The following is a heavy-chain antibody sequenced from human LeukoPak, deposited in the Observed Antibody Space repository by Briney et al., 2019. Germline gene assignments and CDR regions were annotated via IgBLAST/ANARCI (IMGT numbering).Heavy chain of an antibody. Sequence: GGSLRLSCAASGFTFSDFWMHWVRQAPGKGLVWVSNIGTSSTTIYYADSVKGRFTISRDNAKNSLYLQMNSLRADDTAVYYCARFAAGGSYYYYMDVWGKGTTVTVSS. J-gene: IGHJ6*03. CDR1: GFTFSDFW. D-gene: IGHD6-25*01. V-gene: IGHV3-48*01. CDR3: ARFAAGGSYYYYMDV. CDR2: IGTSSTTI.